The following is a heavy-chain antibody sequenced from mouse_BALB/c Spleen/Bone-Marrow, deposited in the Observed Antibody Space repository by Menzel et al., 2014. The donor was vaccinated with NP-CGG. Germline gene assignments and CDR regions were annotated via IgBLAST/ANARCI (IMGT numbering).Heavy chain of an antibody. CDR2: ISDGGSYT. CDR1: GFTFSNYY. CDR3: ANWAY. Sequence: EVKLMESGGGLVKPGGSLKLSCAASGFTFSNYYMYWVRQTPEKRLEWVATISDGGSYTCYPDSVKGRFTISRDNAKNNLYLQMSSLKSEDTAMYYCANWAYWGQGTLVTVSA. J-gene: IGHJ3*01. V-gene: IGHV5-4*02. D-gene: IGHD4-1*01.